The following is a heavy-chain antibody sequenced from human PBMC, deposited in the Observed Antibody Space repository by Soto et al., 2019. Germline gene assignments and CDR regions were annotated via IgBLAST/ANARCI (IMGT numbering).Heavy chain of an antibody. CDR1: GFTFSSYT. D-gene: IGHD3-16*01. CDR2: ITSSSSYM. J-gene: IGHJ6*02. CDR3: ARSFYGVGETDYSGMDV. V-gene: IGHV3-21*01. Sequence: EVQLVGSGGGLVKPGGSLRLSCAASGFTFSSYTMNWVRQAPGKGLEWVSSITSSSSYMYYADSVRGRLTISRDNAENSLYLQINSLRAEDTAVYYCARSFYGVGETDYSGMDVWGQGTTVTVSS.